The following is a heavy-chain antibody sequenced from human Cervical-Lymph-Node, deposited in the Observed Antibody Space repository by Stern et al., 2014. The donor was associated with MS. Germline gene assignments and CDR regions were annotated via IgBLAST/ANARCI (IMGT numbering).Heavy chain of an antibody. CDR3: ARDRGLTHYXXGMDV. D-gene: IGHD3-10*01. J-gene: IGHJ6*02. CDR2: ATDDGSDQ. Sequence: QVQLVQSGGGVVQPGKSLRLSCAASGFTFRDYGMHWVRQAPGKGLEWVALATDDGSDQCYADSVKGRFTVSRDNSKNTVLLQMNGLRPEDTAVYFCARDRGLTHYXXGMDVWGQXXXXTVSS. V-gene: IGHV3-30*03. CDR1: GFTFRDYG.